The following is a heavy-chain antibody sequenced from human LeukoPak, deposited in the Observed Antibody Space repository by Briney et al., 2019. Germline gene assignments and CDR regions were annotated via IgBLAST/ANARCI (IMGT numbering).Heavy chain of an antibody. D-gene: IGHD3-22*01. V-gene: IGHV4-39*01. CDR3: ARQTDYYDSSGYYIDAFDI. J-gene: IGHJ3*02. CDR1: GGSISSSSYY. Sequence: PSETLSLTCTVSGGSISSSSYYWGWLRQPPGQGLEWIGSIYYSGSTYYDPSLKSRVTISVDTSKNQFSLKLSSVTAADTAVYYCARQTDYYDSSGYYIDAFDIWGQGTMVTVSS. CDR2: IYYSGST.